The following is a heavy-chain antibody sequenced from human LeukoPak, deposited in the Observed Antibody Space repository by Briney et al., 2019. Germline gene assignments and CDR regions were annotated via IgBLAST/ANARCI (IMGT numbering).Heavy chain of an antibody. J-gene: IGHJ4*02. Sequence: GGSLRLSCAASEFTFNTYAMSWVRQAPGKGLEWVSAISGSGGNTYYADSVKGRFTISRDNSKNTLFLQMNSLRAEDTAVYFCAKSRYSSSWYAFDYWGQGTLVTVSS. CDR3: AKSRYSSSWYAFDY. CDR2: ISGSGGNT. D-gene: IGHD6-13*01. V-gene: IGHV3-23*01. CDR1: EFTFNTYA.